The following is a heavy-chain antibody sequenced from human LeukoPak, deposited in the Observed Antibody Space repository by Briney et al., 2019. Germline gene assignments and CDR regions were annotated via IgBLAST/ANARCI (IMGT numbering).Heavy chain of an antibody. CDR3: ATLETYYDILTGYPYFDY. Sequence: GGSLRLSCAASGFTFSSYAMSWVRQAPGKGLEWVSAISGSGGSTYYADSVKGRFTISRDNSKNTLYLQMNSLRAEDTAVYYCATLETYYDILTGYPYFDYWGQGTLVTVSS. J-gene: IGHJ4*02. D-gene: IGHD3-9*01. CDR2: ISGSGGST. V-gene: IGHV3-23*01. CDR1: GFTFSSYA.